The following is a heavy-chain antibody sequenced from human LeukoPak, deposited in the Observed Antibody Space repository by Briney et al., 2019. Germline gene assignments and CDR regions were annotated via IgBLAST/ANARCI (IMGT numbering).Heavy chain of an antibody. V-gene: IGHV3-30*04. D-gene: IGHD4-17*01. J-gene: IGHJ4*02. Sequence: GGSLRLSCATSGFTFSSYAMHWVRQAPGKGLEWVAVISYDGSNKYYADSVKGRFTISRDNSKNTLYLQMNSLRAEDTAAYYCARVHGDYDLGIDYWGQGTLVTVSS. CDR1: GFTFSSYA. CDR3: ARVHGDYDLGIDY. CDR2: ISYDGSNK.